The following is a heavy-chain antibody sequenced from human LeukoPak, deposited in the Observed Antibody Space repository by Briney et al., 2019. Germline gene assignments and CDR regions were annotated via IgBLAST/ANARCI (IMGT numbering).Heavy chain of an antibody. Sequence: GSLRLSCAASGFTFGSYGMSWVRQAPGKGLEWVSFITPNADRTSYADSVEGRFTISRDNPRNTLYMQMNSLRDEDTALYYCAIMHGYYDGSGYWVQWGQGTLVTVSS. CDR1: GFTFGSYG. CDR3: AIMHGYYDGSGYWVQ. D-gene: IGHD3-22*01. V-gene: IGHV3-23*01. CDR2: ITPNADRT. J-gene: IGHJ1*01.